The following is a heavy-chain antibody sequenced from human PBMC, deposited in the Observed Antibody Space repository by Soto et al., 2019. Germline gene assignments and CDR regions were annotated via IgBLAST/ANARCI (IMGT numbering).Heavy chain of an antibody. CDR2: IISTGGTT. J-gene: IGHJ3*02. CDR1: GFTFSRYA. CDR3: XXXXXXYYHAFPM. Sequence: EEQLLESGGGLVQPGGSLRLSCAASGFTFSRYAMTWVRQAAGQGLEWVSTIISTGGTTYYADSVKGRFTISRDNSKXXXXXXXXXXXXXXXXXXXXXXXXXXYYHAFPMWGQGTMVTVSS. D-gene: IGHD1-26*01. V-gene: IGHV3-23*01.